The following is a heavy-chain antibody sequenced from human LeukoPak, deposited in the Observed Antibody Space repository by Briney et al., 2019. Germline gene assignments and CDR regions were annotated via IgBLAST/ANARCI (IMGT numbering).Heavy chain of an antibody. D-gene: IGHD3-3*01. CDR1: GFTFSSYW. V-gene: IGHV3-7*01. J-gene: IGHJ5*02. Sequence: HPGGSLRLSCAASGFTFSSYWMTWVRQAPGKGLEWVANLNPDGSSKFYVDSVKGRFTISRDNAKNSLYLQMHSLRAEDTALYYCARDAYDDSSESWGQGTLVTVSS. CDR3: ARDAYDDSSES. CDR2: LNPDGSSK.